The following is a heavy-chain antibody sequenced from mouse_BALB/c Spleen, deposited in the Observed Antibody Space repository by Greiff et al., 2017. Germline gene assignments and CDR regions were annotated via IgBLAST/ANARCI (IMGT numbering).Heavy chain of an antibody. D-gene: IGHD1-1*01. CDR1: GFTFSSYA. J-gene: IGHJ2*01. CDR3: ARGNYGSPYFDY. CDR2: ISSGGST. V-gene: IGHV5-6-5*01. Sequence: EVQLVESGGGLVKPGGSLKLSCAASGFTFSSYAMSWVRQTPEKRLEWVASISSGGSTYYPDSVKGRFTISRDNARNILYLQMSSLRSEDTAMYYCARGNYGSPYFDYWGQGTTLTVSS.